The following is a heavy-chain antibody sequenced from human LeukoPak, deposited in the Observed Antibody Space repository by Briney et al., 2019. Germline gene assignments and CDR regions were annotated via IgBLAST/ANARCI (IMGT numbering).Heavy chain of an antibody. CDR1: GGSFSGYY. J-gene: IGHJ5*02. D-gene: IGHD6-13*01. Sequence: KPSETLSLTCAVYGGSFSGYYWSWIRQPPGKGLEWIGEINHSGSTNYNPSLKSRVTISVDTSKNQFSLKLSSVTAADTVVYYCARIRIAAAGARTKGLPPVFPWGQGTLVTVSS. CDR3: ARIRIAAAGARTKGLPPVFP. V-gene: IGHV4-34*01. CDR2: INHSGST.